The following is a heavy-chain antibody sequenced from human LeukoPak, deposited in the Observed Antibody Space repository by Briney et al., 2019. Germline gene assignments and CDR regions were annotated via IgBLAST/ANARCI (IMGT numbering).Heavy chain of an antibody. D-gene: IGHD3-10*01. V-gene: IGHV5-51*01. CDR1: GYSFTSYW. CDR3: ARLVGDEYYYYYMDV. J-gene: IGHJ6*03. Sequence: GESLKISCKGSGYSFTSYWIGWVRQMPGKVLEWMGIIYPGDSDTRYSPSFQGQVTISADKSISTAYLQWSSLKASDTAMYYCARLVGDEYYYYYMDVWGKGTTVTVSS. CDR2: IYPGDSDT.